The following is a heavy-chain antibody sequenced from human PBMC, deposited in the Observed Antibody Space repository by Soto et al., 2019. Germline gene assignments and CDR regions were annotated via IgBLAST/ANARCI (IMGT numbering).Heavy chain of an antibody. V-gene: IGHV4-34*01. CDR3: ARGILGSSKGYFDY. J-gene: IGHJ4*02. Sequence: SETLSLTCAVYGGSFSGYYWSWIRQPPGKGLEWIGEINHSGSTNYNPSLKSRVTISVDTSKNQFSLKLSSVTAADTAVYYCARGILGSSKGYFDYWGQGTLVTFSS. D-gene: IGHD3-3*02. CDR2: INHSGST. CDR1: GGSFSGYY.